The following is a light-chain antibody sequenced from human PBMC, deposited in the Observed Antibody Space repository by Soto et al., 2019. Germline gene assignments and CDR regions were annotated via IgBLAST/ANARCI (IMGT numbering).Light chain of an antibody. V-gene: IGKV2-30*02. CDR1: QSLVHSDGNTY. CDR3: QQRFSPLLT. CDR2: KVS. Sequence: DVVMTQSPLSLPVTLGQPASISCRSSQSLVHSDGNTYLNWFQQRPGQSPRRLIYKVSNRDSGVPDRFRGSGSGAEFTLTISSLQHEDFATYYCQQRFSPLLTFGGGTKVDIK. J-gene: IGKJ4*01.